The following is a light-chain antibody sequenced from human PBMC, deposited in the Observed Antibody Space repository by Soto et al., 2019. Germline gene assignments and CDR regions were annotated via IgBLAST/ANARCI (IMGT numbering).Light chain of an antibody. CDR3: QQRSNWPS. J-gene: IGKJ5*01. Sequence: ETVLTQSPATLSLSPGERATLSCRASQSVSFYLAWYQQKPGQAPRLLIYDASNSATGIPARFSGSGSGTDFTLTISSLEPEDFAVYYCQQRSNWPSFGQGTRLEIK. V-gene: IGKV3-11*01. CDR1: QSVSFY. CDR2: DAS.